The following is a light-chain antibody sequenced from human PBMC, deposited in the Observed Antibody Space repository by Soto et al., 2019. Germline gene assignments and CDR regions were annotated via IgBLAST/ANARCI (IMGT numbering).Light chain of an antibody. Sequence: EMVWTQSPGTLSLSPGERATLSCRASQSVSSYLACYQQKPGHAHRLLIYGASRMATGIPDRFSGSGSGTDFTLTISSLEPEDFAVYYCQQYGRPSRTFGQGTKVAIK. CDR2: GAS. CDR3: QQYGRPSRT. V-gene: IGKV3-20*01. CDR1: QSVSSY. J-gene: IGKJ1*01.